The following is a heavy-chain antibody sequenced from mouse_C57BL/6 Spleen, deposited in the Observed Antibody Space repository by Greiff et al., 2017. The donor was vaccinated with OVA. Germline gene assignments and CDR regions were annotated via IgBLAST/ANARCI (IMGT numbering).Heavy chain of an antibody. CDR1: GFTFSSYG. J-gene: IGHJ4*01. D-gene: IGHD2-5*01. Sequence: DVKLVESGGDLVKPGGSLKLSCAASGFTFSSYGMSWVRQTPDKRLEWVATISSGGSYTYYPDSVKGRFTISRDNAKNTLYLQMSSLKSEDTAMYYCASPTIVTTSYYAMDYWGQGTSVTVSS. V-gene: IGHV5-6*02. CDR2: ISSGGSYT. CDR3: ASPTIVTTSYYAMDY.